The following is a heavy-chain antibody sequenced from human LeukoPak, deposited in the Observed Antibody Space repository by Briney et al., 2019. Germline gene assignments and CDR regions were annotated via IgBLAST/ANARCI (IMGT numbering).Heavy chain of an antibody. D-gene: IGHD4-17*01. J-gene: IGHJ4*02. Sequence: PGGSLRLSCAASGFTFSSYAMRWARQAPGKGLEWVSGISDSGYITYYADSVKGRLTISRDNSKNTLYLQMNSLRAEDTAVYYCARWRYGDYFDYWGQGTLVTVSS. CDR3: ARWRYGDYFDY. CDR2: ISDSGYIT. V-gene: IGHV3-23*01. CDR1: GFTFSSYA.